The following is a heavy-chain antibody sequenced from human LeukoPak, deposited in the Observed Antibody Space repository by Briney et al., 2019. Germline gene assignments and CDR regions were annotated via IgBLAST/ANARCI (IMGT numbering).Heavy chain of an antibody. J-gene: IGHJ6*02. CDR1: GFTFNSYS. CDR3: AKSVAIYFYYGLDV. CDR2: ISSSSSYI. Sequence: PGGSLRLSCAASGFTFNSYSMNWVRQAPGRGLEWVSSISSSSSYINYADSVKGRFTISRDNSKNTLFLQMNSLRVEDTAPYYCAKSVAIYFYYGLDVWGQGTTVTVSS. D-gene: IGHD3-3*01. V-gene: IGHV3-21*04.